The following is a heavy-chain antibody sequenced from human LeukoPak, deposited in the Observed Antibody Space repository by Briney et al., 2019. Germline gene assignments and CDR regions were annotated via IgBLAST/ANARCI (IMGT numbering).Heavy chain of an antibody. Sequence: SETLSLTCTVSGGSISSYYWSWIRQPPGKGLEWIGYIYYSGSNNYNPSLKSRVTISVDTSKNQFSLKQSSVTAADTAVYYCARTMETAFDIWGQGTMVTVSS. CDR3: ARTMETAFDI. CDR2: IYYSGSN. CDR1: GGSISSYY. V-gene: IGHV4-59*08. D-gene: IGHD1-1*01. J-gene: IGHJ3*02.